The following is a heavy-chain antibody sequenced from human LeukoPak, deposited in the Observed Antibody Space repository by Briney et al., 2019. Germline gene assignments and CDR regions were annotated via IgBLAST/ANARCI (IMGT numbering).Heavy chain of an antibody. D-gene: IGHD3-22*01. J-gene: IGHJ4*02. CDR1: GYTFTSYA. Sequence: GASVKVSYKASGYTFTSYAMNWVRQAPGQGLEWMGWIKTNTGSPTYAQGFTGRFVFSLDTSVSTAYLQISSLKAEDTAVYYCARDGSYYYDSSGEFDYWGQGTLVTVPS. V-gene: IGHV7-4-1*02. CDR3: ARDGSYYYDSSGEFDY. CDR2: IKTNTGSP.